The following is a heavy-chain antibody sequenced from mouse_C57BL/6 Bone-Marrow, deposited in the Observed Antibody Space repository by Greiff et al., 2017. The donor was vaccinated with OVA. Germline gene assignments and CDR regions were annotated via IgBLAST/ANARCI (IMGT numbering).Heavy chain of an antibody. CDR1: GFNIKDDY. V-gene: IGHV14-4*01. J-gene: IGHJ1*03. CDR3: TSYGSPYFDV. D-gene: IGHD1-1*01. CDR2: IDPENGDT. Sequence: VQLQQSGAELVRPGASVKLSCTASGFNIKDDYMHWVKQRPEQGLEWIGWIDPENGDTEYASKFQGKATITADTSSTTAYLQLSSLTSEDTAVYSCTSYGSPYFDVWGTGTTVTVSS.